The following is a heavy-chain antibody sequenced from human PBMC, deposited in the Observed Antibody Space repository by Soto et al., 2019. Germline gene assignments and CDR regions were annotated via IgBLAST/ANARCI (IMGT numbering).Heavy chain of an antibody. J-gene: IGHJ4*02. D-gene: IGHD3-22*01. CDR2: IYYSGST. V-gene: IGHV4-59*01. Sequence: PSETLSLTCTVSGGSISSYYWSWIRQPPGKGLEWIGYIYYSGSTNYNPSLKSRVTISVDTSKNQFSLKLSSVTAADTAVYYCARGNHYYDSSGYYYYWGQGTLVTVSS. CDR1: GGSISSYY. CDR3: ARGNHYYDSSGYYYY.